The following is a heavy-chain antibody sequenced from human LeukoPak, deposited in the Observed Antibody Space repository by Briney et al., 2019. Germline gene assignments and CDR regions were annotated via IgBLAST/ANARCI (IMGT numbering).Heavy chain of an antibody. J-gene: IGHJ5*02. CDR1: GLSISRYS. V-gene: IGHV3-21*01. CDR2: ISSASSYI. CDR3: ARPFYCSSTSCYALWFDP. Sequence: TGGSLRLSCAASGLSISRYSMNWVRQAPGKGLEWVSSISSASSYIYYTDSVKGRFTIPRDNAKNSLYLQMNSLRAEDTAVYYCARPFYCSSTSCYALWFDPWDQGTLVTVSS. D-gene: IGHD2-2*01.